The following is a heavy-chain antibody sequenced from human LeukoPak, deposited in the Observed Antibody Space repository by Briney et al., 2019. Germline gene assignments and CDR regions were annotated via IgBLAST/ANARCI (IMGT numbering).Heavy chain of an antibody. J-gene: IGHJ6*03. CDR3: ARGPRITLVRGGQWYYYMDV. CDR2: ITPYYGST. D-gene: IGHD3-10*01. V-gene: IGHV1-18*01. CDR1: DYTFTSYG. Sequence: VASVKVSCKASDYTFTSYGITWVRQAPGQGLEWMGWITPYYGSTNYAQKFQGRVTLTTDTSTNTAYMEVTSLRSDDTAVYYCARGPRITLVRGGQWYYYMDVWGKGTTVTISS.